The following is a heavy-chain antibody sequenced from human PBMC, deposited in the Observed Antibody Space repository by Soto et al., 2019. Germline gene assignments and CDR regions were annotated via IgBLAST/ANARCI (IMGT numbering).Heavy chain of an antibody. CDR2: IYYSGST. V-gene: IGHV4-61*01. CDR3: AAWYYYGSGSYYNVIDPTA. CDR1: GGSVSSGSYY. J-gene: IGHJ4*02. D-gene: IGHD3-10*01. Sequence: SETLSLTCTVSGGSVSSGSYYWSWIRQPPGKGLEWIGYIYYSGSTNYNPSLKSRVTISVDTSKNQFSLKLSSVTAADTAVYYCAAWYYYGSGSYYNVIDPTAWGQGTLVTVSS.